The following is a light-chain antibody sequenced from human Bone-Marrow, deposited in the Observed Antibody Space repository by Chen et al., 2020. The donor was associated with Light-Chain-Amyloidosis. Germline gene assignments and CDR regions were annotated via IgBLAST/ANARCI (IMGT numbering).Light chain of an antibody. CDR3: GSYTITNTLV. V-gene: IGLV2-14*01. Sequence: QSALTQPASVSGSPGQPITISCPGTSRDVGGDNHVSWYQQHPDKAPKLMIYEVTNRPSWVPDRFSGSKSDNTASLTISGLQTEDEAVYFCGSYTITNTLVFGSGTRVTVL. CDR2: EVT. CDR1: SRDVGGDNH. J-gene: IGLJ1*01.